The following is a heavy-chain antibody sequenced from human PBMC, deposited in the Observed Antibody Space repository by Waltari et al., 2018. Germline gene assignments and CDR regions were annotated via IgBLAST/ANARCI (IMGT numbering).Heavy chain of an antibody. CDR1: GGSFSGYY. D-gene: IGHD6-19*01. Sequence: QVQLQQWGAGLLKPSETLSLTCAVYGGSFSGYYWSWIRQPPGKGLEWIGEINHSGSTNYNPSLKSRVTISVDTSKNQFSLKLSSVTAADTAVYYCARAASGWSPRFDYWGQGTLVTVSS. CDR2: INHSGST. V-gene: IGHV4-34*01. CDR3: ARAASGWSPRFDY. J-gene: IGHJ4*02.